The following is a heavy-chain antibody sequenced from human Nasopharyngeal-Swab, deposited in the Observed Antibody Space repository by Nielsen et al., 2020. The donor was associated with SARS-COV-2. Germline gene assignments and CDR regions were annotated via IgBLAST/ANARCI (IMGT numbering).Heavy chain of an antibody. Sequence: GGSLRLSCAASGFTFSSYSMNWVRQAPGKGLEWVSYISSSSTIYYADSVKGRFTISRDNAKNSLYLQMNSLRAEDTAIYFCARAVAGATDYWGQGTLVTVSS. J-gene: IGHJ4*02. D-gene: IGHD1-26*01. V-gene: IGHV3-48*04. CDR3: ARAVAGATDY. CDR2: ISSSSTI. CDR1: GFTFSSYS.